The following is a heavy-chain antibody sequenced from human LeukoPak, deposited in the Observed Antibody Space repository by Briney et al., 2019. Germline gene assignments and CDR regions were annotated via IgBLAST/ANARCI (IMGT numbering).Heavy chain of an antibody. D-gene: IGHD1-14*01. Sequence: GGSLRLFCAASEFILSSYGTSWVSQATGKGLEWVSGISGTGDSTYYADSVKGRFTISRDNSKNTLYLQMNSLRAEDTAVYYCARNLYYFDYWGQGTLVTVSS. CDR1: EFILSSYG. CDR3: ARNLYYFDY. CDR2: ISGTGDST. J-gene: IGHJ4*02. V-gene: IGHV3-23*01.